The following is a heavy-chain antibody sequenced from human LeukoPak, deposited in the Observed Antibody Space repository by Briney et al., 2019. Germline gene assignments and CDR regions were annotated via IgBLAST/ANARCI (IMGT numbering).Heavy chain of an antibody. CDR1: GFTFNNYA. D-gene: IGHD1-26*01. CDR2: ISGSGGST. CDR3: AKDLGSHARVDAFDI. J-gene: IGHJ3*02. Sequence: GGSLRLSCAASGFTFNNYAMSWVRQAPGKGLEWVSAISGSGGSTYYADSVKGRFTISRDNSKNTLYLQMNSLRAEDTAVYYCAKDLGSHARVDAFDIWGQGTMVTVSS. V-gene: IGHV3-23*01.